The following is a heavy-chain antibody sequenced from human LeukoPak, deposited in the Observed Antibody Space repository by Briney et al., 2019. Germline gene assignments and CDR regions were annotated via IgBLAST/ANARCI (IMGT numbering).Heavy chain of an antibody. Sequence: GGSLRLSCAASGFTFSSYAMNWVRQAPGKGLEWVSVISGSGGITYYADSVKGRFTISRDNSKNTLYLQMNGLRVEDTAIYYCAKDRGIAVAGTLFDYWGQGTLVTVSS. CDR2: ISGSGGIT. D-gene: IGHD6-19*01. CDR1: GFTFSSYA. V-gene: IGHV3-23*01. CDR3: AKDRGIAVAGTLFDY. J-gene: IGHJ4*02.